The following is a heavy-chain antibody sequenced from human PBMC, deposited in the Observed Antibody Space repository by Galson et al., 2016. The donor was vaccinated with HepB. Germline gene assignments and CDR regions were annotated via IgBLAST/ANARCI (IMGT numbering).Heavy chain of an antibody. D-gene: IGHD4-23*01. CDR3: ARDGKAPHYYYGMDV. CDR2: MNPNTGGT. Sequence: SVKVSCKASGYTFTSYDINWVRQATGQGLEWIGWMNPNTGGTGSSQKFQGRVTMTTDTSISTVYMELSSLRSQDTAMYYCARDGKAPHYYYGMDVWGQGTTVTVSS. CDR1: GYTFTSYD. J-gene: IGHJ6*02. V-gene: IGHV1-8*01.